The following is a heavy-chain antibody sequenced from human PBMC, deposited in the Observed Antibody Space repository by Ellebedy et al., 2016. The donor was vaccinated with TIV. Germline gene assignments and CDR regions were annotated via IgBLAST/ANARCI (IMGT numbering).Heavy chain of an antibody. J-gene: IGHJ3*02. CDR3: ARDAPVGNAFDI. CDR2: IIPIFGTA. CDR1: GGTFSSYA. Sequence: SVKVSXXASGGTFSSYAISWVRQAPGQGLEWMGGIIPIFGTANYAQKFQGRVTMTRDTSTSTVYMELSSLRSEDTAVYYCARDAPVGNAFDIWGQGTMVTVSS. D-gene: IGHD7-27*01. V-gene: IGHV1-69*05.